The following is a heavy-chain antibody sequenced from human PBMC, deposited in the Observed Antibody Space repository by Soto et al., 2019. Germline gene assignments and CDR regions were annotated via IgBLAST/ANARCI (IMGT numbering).Heavy chain of an antibody. CDR1: GGTFSSYA. CDR3: AGASDIVVAPAAPYGMDV. D-gene: IGHD2-2*01. V-gene: IGHV1-69*06. CDR2: IIPIFGTA. J-gene: IGHJ6*02. Sequence: SVKVSCKASGGTFSSYAISWVRQAPGQGLEWMGGIIPIFGTANYAQKFQGRVTITADKSTSTAYMELSSLRSEDTAVYYCAGASDIVVAPAAPYGMDVWGQGTTVTVSS.